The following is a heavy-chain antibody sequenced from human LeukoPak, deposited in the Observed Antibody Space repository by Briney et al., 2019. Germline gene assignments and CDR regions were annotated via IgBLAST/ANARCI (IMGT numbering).Heavy chain of an antibody. D-gene: IGHD2-15*01. V-gene: IGHV4-4*07. Sequence: KPSETLSLTCTVSGGSISSYYWSWIRQPAGKGLEWIGRIYTSGSTNYNPSLKSRVTMSVDTSKNQFSLKLSSVTAADTAVYYCARELSPDYCSGGSCYSHWFDPWGQGTLVTVSS. J-gene: IGHJ5*02. CDR3: ARELSPDYCSGGSCYSHWFDP. CDR1: GGSISSYY. CDR2: IYTSGST.